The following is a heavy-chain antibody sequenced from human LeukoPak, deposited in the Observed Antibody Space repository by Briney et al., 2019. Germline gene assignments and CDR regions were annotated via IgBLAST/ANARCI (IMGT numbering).Heavy chain of an antibody. CDR2: IYYSGST. V-gene: IGHV4-31*03. J-gene: IGHJ3*02. CDR1: GGSISSGDYY. CDR3: ARVDRDAFDI. Sequence: SETLSLTCTVSGGSISSGDYYWSWIRQHPGKGLEWIGYIYYSGSTYYNPSHKSRVTISVDTSKNQFSLKLSSVTAADTAVYYCARVDRDAFDIWGQGTMVTVSS. D-gene: IGHD2-2*03.